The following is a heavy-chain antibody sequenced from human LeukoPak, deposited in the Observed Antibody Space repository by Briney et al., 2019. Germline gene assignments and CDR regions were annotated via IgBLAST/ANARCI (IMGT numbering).Heavy chain of an antibody. CDR1: GGSISSGIYY. Sequence: SETLSLTCTVSGGSISSGIYYWTWIRQPAGKGLEWIGRVYTSGGTNYNPSLKSRVTISVDTSKDQFSLQLSSVTAADTAVYFCARDRSGSYFDYWGQGTLVTVSS. CDR2: VYTSGGT. J-gene: IGHJ4*02. CDR3: ARDRSGSYFDY. V-gene: IGHV4-61*02. D-gene: IGHD1-26*01.